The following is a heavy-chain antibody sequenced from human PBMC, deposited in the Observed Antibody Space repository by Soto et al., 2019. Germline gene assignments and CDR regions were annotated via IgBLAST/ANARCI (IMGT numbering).Heavy chain of an antibody. CDR2: IIPIFGTA. J-gene: IGHJ6*02. V-gene: IGHV1-69*13. CDR3: ARGVGYCSSTSCYLSYYYYGMDV. D-gene: IGHD2-2*01. CDR1: GGTFSSYA. Sequence: SVKVSCKASGGTFSSYAISWVRQAPGQGLEWMGGIIPIFGTANYAQKFQGRVTITADESTSTAYMELSSLRSEDTAVYYCARGVGYCSSTSCYLSYYYYGMDVWGQRTTVTVSS.